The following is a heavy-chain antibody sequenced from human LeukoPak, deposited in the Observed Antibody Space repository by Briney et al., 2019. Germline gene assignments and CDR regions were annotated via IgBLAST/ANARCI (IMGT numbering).Heavy chain of an antibody. CDR3: PRDRGANTAMVTDFDY. D-gene: IGHD5-18*01. J-gene: IGHJ4*02. Sequence: GASVKVSCKASGGTFSSYAISWVRQAPGQGLEWMGRIIPILGIANYAQKFQGRVTITADKSTSTAYMELSSLRSEDTAVYYCPRDRGANTAMVTDFDYWGQGTLVTVSS. V-gene: IGHV1-69*04. CDR1: GGTFSSYA. CDR2: IIPILGIA.